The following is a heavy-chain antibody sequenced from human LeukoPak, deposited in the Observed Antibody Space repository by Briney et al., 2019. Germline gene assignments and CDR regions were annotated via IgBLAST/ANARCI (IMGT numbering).Heavy chain of an antibody. CDR2: IRSKAYGGTT. Sequence: GGSLRLSCTASGFTFGDYAMSWFRQAPGKGLEWVGFIRSKAYGGTTEYAASMKGRFTISRDDSKSIAYVQMNSLRTEDTAVYYCAKDTMTWGYFDYWGQGTLVTVSS. J-gene: IGHJ4*02. D-gene: IGHD7-27*01. CDR3: AKDTMTWGYFDY. V-gene: IGHV3-49*03. CDR1: GFTFGDYA.